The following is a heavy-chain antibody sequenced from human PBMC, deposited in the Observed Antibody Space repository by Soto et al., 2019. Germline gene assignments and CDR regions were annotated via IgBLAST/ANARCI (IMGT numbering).Heavy chain of an antibody. CDR1: GYTLTGYY. Sequence: GASVKVSCKASGYTLTGYYMHWVRQAPGQGLEWMGWINPNSGGTNYAQKFQGWVTMTRDTSISTAYMELSRLRSDDTAVYYCARDSILDYYYYMDVWGKGTTVTVSS. V-gene: IGHV1-2*04. D-gene: IGHD3-3*02. J-gene: IGHJ6*03. CDR2: INPNSGGT. CDR3: ARDSILDYYYYMDV.